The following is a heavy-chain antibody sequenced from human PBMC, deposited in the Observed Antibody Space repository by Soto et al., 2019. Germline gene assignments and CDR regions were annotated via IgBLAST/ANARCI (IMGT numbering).Heavy chain of an antibody. V-gene: IGHV3-23*01. CDR2: ISGSGGST. CDR1: GFTFSSYA. Sequence: PGGSLRLSCAASGFTFSSYAMSWVRQAPGKGLEWVSAISGSGGSTYYADSVKGRFTISRDNSKNTLYLQMDSLRAEDTAVYYCAKDRRSGWDLDYWGQGTLVTVSS. J-gene: IGHJ4*02. D-gene: IGHD6-19*01. CDR3: AKDRRSGWDLDY.